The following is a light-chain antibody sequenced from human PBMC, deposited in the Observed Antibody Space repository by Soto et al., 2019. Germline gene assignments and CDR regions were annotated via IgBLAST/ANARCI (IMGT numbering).Light chain of an antibody. CDR3: SSYAGSNIYV. J-gene: IGLJ1*01. V-gene: IGLV2-8*01. Sequence: QSALTQPTSASGAPGQSVTISCTGTSSDVGGYNYVSWYQQHPGQAPKLMIYEVTKRPSGVPDRFSGSKSGNTASLTVAGLQSEYEADYYCSSYAGSNIYVFGPGTKLTVL. CDR2: EVT. CDR1: SSDVGGYNY.